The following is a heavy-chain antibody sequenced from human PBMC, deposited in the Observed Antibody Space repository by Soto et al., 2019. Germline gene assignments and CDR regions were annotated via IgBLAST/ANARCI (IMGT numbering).Heavy chain of an antibody. CDR1: GYSFTSFR. J-gene: IGHJ4*02. V-gene: IGHV5-10-1*01. CDR3: ARQMTSQFDY. Sequence: PGESLKISCEGSGYSFTSFRINWVRQIPGKGLEWMGRINPTDSYAEYSPSFQGHVTISIDKSVNTAYLQWSSLKASDTAVYYCARQMTSQFDYWGQGTLVTVS. D-gene: IGHD2-21*02. CDR2: INPTDSYA.